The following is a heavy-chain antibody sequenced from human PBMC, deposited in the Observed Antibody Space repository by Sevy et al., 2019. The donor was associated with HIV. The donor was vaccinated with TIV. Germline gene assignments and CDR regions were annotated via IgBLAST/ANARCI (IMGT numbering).Heavy chain of an antibody. V-gene: IGHV3-30*18. CDR2: ISFDGSNK. CDR1: GFIFSSYA. CDR3: AKGGVGYSDFWSGYNFDF. Sequence: GGSLRLSCVVSGFIFSSYAIHWVRQAPGKGLEWVALISFDGSNKYYADSVRGPLTISRDNSKGTLYLQMNSLRTEDTAVYYCAKGGVGYSDFWSGYNFDFWGQGTLVTVSS. J-gene: IGHJ4*02. D-gene: IGHD3-3*01.